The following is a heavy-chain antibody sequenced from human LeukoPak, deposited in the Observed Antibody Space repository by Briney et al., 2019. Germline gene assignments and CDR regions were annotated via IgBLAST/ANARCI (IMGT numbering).Heavy chain of an antibody. CDR3: AKDLGGSRDY. CDR1: GFTFSIYW. J-gene: IGHJ4*02. V-gene: IGHV3-74*01. CDR2: IKTDGSIT. Sequence: GGSLRLSCAASGFTFSIYWVHWVRQVPGKGLVWVSRIKTDGSITNYADSVKGRFTISRDNAKNTLYLQMNSLRAEDTAVYYCAKDLGGSRDYWGQGTLVTVSP.